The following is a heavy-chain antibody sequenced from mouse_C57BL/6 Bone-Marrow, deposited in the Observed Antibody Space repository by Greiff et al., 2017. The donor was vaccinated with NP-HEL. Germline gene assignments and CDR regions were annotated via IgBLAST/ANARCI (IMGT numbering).Heavy chain of an antibody. D-gene: IGHD2-4*01. Sequence: EVKLVESGGGLVKPGGSLKLSCAASGFTFSSYAMSWVRQTPEKRLEWVATISDGGSYTYYPDNVKGRFTISRDNAKNNLYLQMSHLKSEDTAMYYCARGDDYDEAYWGQGTLVTVSA. CDR2: ISDGGSYT. J-gene: IGHJ3*01. CDR1: GFTFSSYA. CDR3: ARGDDYDEAY. V-gene: IGHV5-4*03.